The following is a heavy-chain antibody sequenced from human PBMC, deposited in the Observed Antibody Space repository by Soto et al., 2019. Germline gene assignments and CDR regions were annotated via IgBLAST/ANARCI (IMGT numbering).Heavy chain of an antibody. D-gene: IGHD4-17*01. V-gene: IGHV2-5*02. CDR2: IYWDGDK. CDR3: AHGGLFSTVLQFDS. J-gene: IGHJ4*02. Sequence: QITVKESGPTPVKPTQTLTLTCTFSGFSLSTYAVAVGWIRQPPGKALEWVALIYWDGDKRYSPSLKSRLAITQDTSKRQVVLTVTIMDPVDTATYFCAHGGLFSTVLQFDSWGQGALVTVSS. CDR1: GFSLSTYAVA.